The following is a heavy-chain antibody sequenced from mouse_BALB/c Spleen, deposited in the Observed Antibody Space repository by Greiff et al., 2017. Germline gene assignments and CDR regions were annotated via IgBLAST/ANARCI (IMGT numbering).Heavy chain of an antibody. CDR2: ISSGSSTI. CDR1: GFTFSSFG. J-gene: IGHJ3*01. Sequence: EVKLVESGGGLVQPGGSRKLSCAASGFTFSSFGMHWVRQAPEKGLEWVAYISSGSSTIYYADTVKGRFTISRDNPKNTLFLQMTSLRSEDTAMYYCARAYYYGSSYFAYWGQGTLVTVSA. V-gene: IGHV5-17*02. CDR3: ARAYYYGSSYFAY. D-gene: IGHD1-1*01.